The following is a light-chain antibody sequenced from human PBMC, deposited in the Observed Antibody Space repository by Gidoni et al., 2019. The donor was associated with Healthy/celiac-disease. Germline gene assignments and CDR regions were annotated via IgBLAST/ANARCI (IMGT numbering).Light chain of an antibody. J-gene: IGKJ1*01. CDR3: QQYNSYPWT. Sequence: DIQMTQSASSLSASVGDRVTLTCRASQGISNYLAWFQQKPGKAPKYLIYAASSLQSGVPSKFSGSGSGTDFTLTISCLQPEDFATYYCQQYNSYPWTFGQGTKVEIK. V-gene: IGKV1-16*02. CDR2: AAS. CDR1: QGISNY.